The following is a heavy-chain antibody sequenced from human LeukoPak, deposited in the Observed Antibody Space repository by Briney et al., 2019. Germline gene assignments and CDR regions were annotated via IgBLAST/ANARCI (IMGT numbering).Heavy chain of an antibody. J-gene: IGHJ4*02. CDR2: IKSKTDGGTT. CDR3: TTSVALLWFGELLGENDY. V-gene: IGHV3-15*01. CDR1: GFTFSNAW. Sequence: GGSLRLSCAASGFTFSNAWMSWVRQAPGKGLEWVGRIKSKTDGGTTDYAAPVKGRFTISRDDSKNTLYLQMHSLKTEDTAVYYCTTSVALLWFGELLGENDYWGQGTLVTVSS. D-gene: IGHD3-10*01.